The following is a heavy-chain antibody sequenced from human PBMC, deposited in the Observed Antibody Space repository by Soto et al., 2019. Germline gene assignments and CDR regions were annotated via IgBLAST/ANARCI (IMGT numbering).Heavy chain of an antibody. CDR2: IIPIFDTT. J-gene: IGHJ6*02. D-gene: IGHD2-2*01. Sequence: QVQLVQSGAEVKKPGYSVKVSCKASGGTFSTYGINWVRQAPGQGLEWMGGIIPIFDTTNYAQKFQGKFTITADESTSTVYMELSSLRSEDTAVDYCAREEAAAATSGMDVWGQGTTVTVSS. V-gene: IGHV1-69*01. CDR1: GGTFSTYG. CDR3: AREEAAAATSGMDV.